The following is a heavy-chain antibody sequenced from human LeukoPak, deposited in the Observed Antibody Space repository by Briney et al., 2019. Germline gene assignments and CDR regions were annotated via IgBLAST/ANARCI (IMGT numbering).Heavy chain of an antibody. Sequence: PGGSLRLSCAVSGFTFSGFWMSWSRQAPGKGLEWVASINSDGSEGYYADVVKGRFTISRDNAKNSLYLQINSLRAEDTAVYYCAREGDCSSTSCYEDYYYGMDVWGQGTTVTVSS. CDR1: GFTFSGFW. CDR3: AREGDCSSTSCYEDYYYGMDV. J-gene: IGHJ6*02. D-gene: IGHD2-2*01. CDR2: INSDGSEG. V-gene: IGHV3-7*03.